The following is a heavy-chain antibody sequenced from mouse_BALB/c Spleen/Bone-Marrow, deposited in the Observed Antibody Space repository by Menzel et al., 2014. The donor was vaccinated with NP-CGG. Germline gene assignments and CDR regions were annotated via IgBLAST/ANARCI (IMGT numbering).Heavy chain of an antibody. D-gene: IGHD1-1*01. V-gene: IGHV14-3*02. J-gene: IGHJ2*01. CDR3: ANYYYGYYFDY. Sequence: EVHLVESGAELVKPGASVKLSCTASGFNIKDTYMHWVKQRPEQGLEWIGRIDPANGNTKYDPKFQDKATITADTSSNTAYPQLSSLTSEDTAVYYCANYYYGYYFDYWGQGTTLTVSS. CDR1: GFNIKDTY. CDR2: IDPANGNT.